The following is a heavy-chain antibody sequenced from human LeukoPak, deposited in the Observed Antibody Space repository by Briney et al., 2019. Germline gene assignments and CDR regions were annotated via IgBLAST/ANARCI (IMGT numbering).Heavy chain of an antibody. V-gene: IGHV3-48*03. CDR2: ISSSGRTT. CDR1: GFTFNIYE. Sequence: GGSLRLSCVVSGFTFNIYEMNWVRQAPGKGLEWVSYISSSGRTTYYADSVKGRLTISRDNAKNSLYLQMNSLRVEDTGVYYCARGPRDPTEFCSGGRCSPTYEVWGQGTLVTVSS. CDR3: ARGPRDPTEFCSGGRCSPTYEV. J-gene: IGHJ4*02. D-gene: IGHD2-15*01.